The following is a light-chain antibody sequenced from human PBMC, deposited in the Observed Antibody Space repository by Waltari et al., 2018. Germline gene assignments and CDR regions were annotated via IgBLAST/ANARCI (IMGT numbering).Light chain of an antibody. V-gene: IGKV1-33*01. Sequence: DIQLTQSPSSLSASVGDRVTITCQASQPITNYLNWYQQKPGKAPELLIYDASKLQTGVPSRFSGSQSGTECSCTIGSLQPEDVATYYCQRYDNLPVFAFGPGTKVNVK. CDR1: QPITNY. CDR3: QRYDNLPVFA. CDR2: DAS. J-gene: IGKJ3*01.